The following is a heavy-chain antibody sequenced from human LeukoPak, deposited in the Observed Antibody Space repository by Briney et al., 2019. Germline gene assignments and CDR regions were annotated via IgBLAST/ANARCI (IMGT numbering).Heavy chain of an antibody. CDR2: ISSSGSTI. D-gene: IGHD5-18*01. CDR1: GFTFSGYE. V-gene: IGHV3-48*03. J-gene: IGHJ4*02. CDR3: ASGYSYGKVDY. Sequence: GGSLRLSCAASGFTFSGYEMNWVRQAPGKGLEWVSYISSSGSTIYYADSVKGRFTISRDNAKNSLYLQMNSLRAEDTAVYYCASGYSYGKVDYWGQGTLVTVSS.